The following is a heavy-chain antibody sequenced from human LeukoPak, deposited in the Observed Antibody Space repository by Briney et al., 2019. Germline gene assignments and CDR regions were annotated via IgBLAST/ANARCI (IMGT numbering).Heavy chain of an antibody. CDR2: IYNSGNT. CDR3: AREERYRGGLDV. J-gene: IGHJ3*01. CDR1: GGSISSYY. Sequence: SETLSLTCTVSGGSISSYYWSWIRQPPGKGLEWIGYIYNSGNTNYNPSLKSRVTISVDTSKNQFSLKLSSVTAADTASYYCAREERYRGGLDVWGRGTMVTVSS. V-gene: IGHV4-4*08. D-gene: IGHD3-10*01.